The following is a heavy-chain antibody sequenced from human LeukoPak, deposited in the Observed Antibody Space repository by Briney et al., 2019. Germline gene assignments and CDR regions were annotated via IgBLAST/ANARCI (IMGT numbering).Heavy chain of an antibody. V-gene: IGHV4-61*02. CDR1: GGSISSGSYY. J-gene: IGHJ4*02. Sequence: SQTLSLTCTVSGGSISSGSYYWSWIRQPAGRGLEWIGRIYTSGSTNYNPSLKSRATISADTSKNQFSLKLTSVTAADTAVYYCSSLEVSSSWRYWGQGTLVTVSS. CDR2: IYTSGST. D-gene: IGHD6-13*01. CDR3: SSLEVSSSWRY.